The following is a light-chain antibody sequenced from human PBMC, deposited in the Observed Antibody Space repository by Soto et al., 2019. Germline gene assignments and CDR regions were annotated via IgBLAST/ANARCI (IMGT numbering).Light chain of an antibody. CDR1: SSDVGGYNY. CDR2: DVN. Sequence: QSALTQPPCASGSPGQSVAISCSGTSSDVGGYNYVSWYQQHPGKAPELMIYDVNKRPSGVPDRFSGSKSGNTASLTVSGLQAEDEADYYCISYAGSNKPAFGGGTKLTVL. J-gene: IGLJ2*01. V-gene: IGLV2-8*01. CDR3: ISYAGSNKPA.